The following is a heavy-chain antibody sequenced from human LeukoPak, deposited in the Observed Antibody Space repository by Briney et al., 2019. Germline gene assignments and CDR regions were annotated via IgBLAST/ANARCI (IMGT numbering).Heavy chain of an antibody. CDR1: GFSFSTYW. Sequence: GGSLRLSCVASGFSFSTYWMSWVRQAPGKGLEWVANVKQDGRERYFVDSVAGRFTVSRDNAKNSLYLQMSSLRADDTAVYYCVREVGGTLRNWGQGTLVTVSA. D-gene: IGHD2-2*01. J-gene: IGHJ4*02. CDR2: VKQDGRER. V-gene: IGHV3-7*01. CDR3: VREVGGTLRN.